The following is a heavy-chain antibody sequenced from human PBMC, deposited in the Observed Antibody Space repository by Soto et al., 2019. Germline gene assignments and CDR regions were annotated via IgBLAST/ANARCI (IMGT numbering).Heavy chain of an antibody. CDR1: GGSISSGGYY. CDR3: ARVHYDFWSGYSPYYFDY. CDR2: IYYSGST. V-gene: IGHV4-31*03. Sequence: SETLSLTCTVSGGSISSGGYYWSWIRQHPGKGLEWIGYIYYSGSTYYNPSLKSRVTISVDTSKNQFSLKLSSVTAADTAVYYCARVHYDFWSGYSPYYFDYWGPGTLVTVSS. J-gene: IGHJ4*02. D-gene: IGHD3-3*01.